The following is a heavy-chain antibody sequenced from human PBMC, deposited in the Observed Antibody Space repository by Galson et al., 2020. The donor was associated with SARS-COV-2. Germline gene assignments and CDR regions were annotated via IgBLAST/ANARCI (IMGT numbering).Heavy chain of an antibody. D-gene: IGHD5-18*01. CDR3: ARDEGIRGHNYGRLYYGMDG. J-gene: IGHJ6*02. Sequence: LRLSCSASGFPFRTYSKNWVRPSPGKGLEWVSSISTSSSYTYYVDSVKGRFSISRDNPRNSLYLQMNSLRAEDTAVYYCARDEGIRGHNYGRLYYGMDGWGQGTTVTVS. CDR2: ISTSSSYT. V-gene: IGHV3-21*01. CDR1: GFPFRTYS.